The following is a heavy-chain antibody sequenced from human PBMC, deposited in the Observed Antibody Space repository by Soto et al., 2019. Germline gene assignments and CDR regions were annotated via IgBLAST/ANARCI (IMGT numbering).Heavy chain of an antibody. D-gene: IGHD1-26*01. V-gene: IGHV3-73*02. CDR3: TRIWVGATNDDDSYGMDV. J-gene: IGHJ6*02. CDR1: GFTFSGSA. CDR2: IRSKANSYAT. Sequence: EVQLVESGGGLVQPGGSLKLSCAASGFTFSGSAMHWVRQASGKGLEWVGRIRSKANSYATAYAASVKGRFTISRDDSKNTAYLQLNSLKTEDTAVYYGTRIWVGATNDDDSYGMDVWGQGTTVTVSS.